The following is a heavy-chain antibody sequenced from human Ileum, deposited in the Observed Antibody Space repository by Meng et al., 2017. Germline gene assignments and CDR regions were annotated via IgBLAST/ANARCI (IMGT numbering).Heavy chain of an antibody. CDR1: GGSFSEYY. J-gene: IGHJ4*02. V-gene: IGHV4-34*01. CDR3: ARGDDWAKSGNF. CDR2: IHPGGST. D-gene: IGHD3-9*01. Sequence: QLGAGLLKPLETLSLNVDVYGGSFSEYYLTLLRQSPRKGLECIGEIHPGGSTYYSPSLQTRVTIALDTSKNQFSLTLNSVNAADTAVYYCARGDDWAKSGNFWGQGTLVTVSS.